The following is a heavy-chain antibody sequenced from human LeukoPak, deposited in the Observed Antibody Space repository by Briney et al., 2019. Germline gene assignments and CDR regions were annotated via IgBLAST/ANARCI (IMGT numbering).Heavy chain of an antibody. V-gene: IGHV3-21*01. CDR2: ISSSSSYI. CDR1: GFTFSSCS. J-gene: IGHJ4*02. D-gene: IGHD6-13*01. CDR3: VTAAGLGVYYFDY. Sequence: GSLRLSCAASGFTFSSCSMNWVRQAPGKGLEGVSSISSSSSYIYYADSVKGRFTISRDNAKNSLYLQMNSLRAEDTAVYYCVTAAGLGVYYFDYWGQGTLVTVSS.